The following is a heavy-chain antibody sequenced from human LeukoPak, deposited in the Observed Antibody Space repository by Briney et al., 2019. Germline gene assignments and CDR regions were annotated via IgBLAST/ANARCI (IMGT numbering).Heavy chain of an antibody. Sequence: PSETLSLPCTVSDGSISSSSYYWGWIRQPPGKGLEWIGSIYYSGSTYYNPSLKSRVTISVDTSKNQFSLKLSSVTAADTAVYYCASGNWNLFDYWGQGTLVTVSS. CDR3: ASGNWNLFDY. D-gene: IGHD1-1*01. V-gene: IGHV4-39*01. J-gene: IGHJ4*02. CDR1: DGSISSSSYY. CDR2: IYYSGST.